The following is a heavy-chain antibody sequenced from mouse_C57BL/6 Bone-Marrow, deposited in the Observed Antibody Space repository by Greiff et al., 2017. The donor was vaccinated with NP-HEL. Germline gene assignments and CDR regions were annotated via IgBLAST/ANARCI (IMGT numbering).Heavy chain of an antibody. CDR2: IDPSDSYT. J-gene: IGHJ2*01. CDR1: GYTFTSYW. CDR3: ATYYGSSYSFDY. V-gene: IGHV1-69*01. D-gene: IGHD1-1*01. Sequence: VQLQQPGAELVMPGASVKLSCKASGYTFTSYWMHWVKQRPGQGLEWIGEIDPSDSYTNYNQKFKGKSTLTVDKSSSTAYMQLSSLTSDDSAVYYCATYYGSSYSFDYWGQGTTLTVSS.